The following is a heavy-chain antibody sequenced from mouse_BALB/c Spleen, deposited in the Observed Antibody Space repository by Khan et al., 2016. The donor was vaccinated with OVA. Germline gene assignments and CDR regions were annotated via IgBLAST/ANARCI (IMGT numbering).Heavy chain of an antibody. V-gene: IGHV2-3*01. CDR1: GFSLTNYG. Sequence: QVQLKQSGPGLVAPSQSLSITCTVSGFSLTNYGVGWVRQPPGKGLEWLGIIWGDGSTNYHSALISRLSISKDNSKSQVFLKLNSLQTDDTATYYCVLYVYGRAWFAYWGQGTLVSVSA. D-gene: IGHD1-1*01. CDR2: IWGDGST. CDR3: VLYVYGRAWFAY. J-gene: IGHJ3*01.